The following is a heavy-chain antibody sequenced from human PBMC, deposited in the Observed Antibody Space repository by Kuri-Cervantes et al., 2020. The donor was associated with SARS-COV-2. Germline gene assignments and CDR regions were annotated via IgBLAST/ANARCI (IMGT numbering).Heavy chain of an antibody. D-gene: IGHD2/OR15-2a*01. CDR1: GFTFSSYE. J-gene: IGHJ6*03. CDR3: ARGGESRGYYYYMDV. Sequence: GESLKISCAASGFTFSSYEMNWVRQAPGKGLEWVSYISSSSNPIYYADSVKGRFTISRDNAKNSLYLQMNSLRAEDTAVYYCARGGESRGYYYYMDVWGKGTTVTVSS. CDR2: ISSSSNPI. V-gene: IGHV3-48*01.